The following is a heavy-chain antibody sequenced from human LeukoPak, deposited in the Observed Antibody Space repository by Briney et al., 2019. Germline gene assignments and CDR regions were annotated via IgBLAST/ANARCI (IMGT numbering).Heavy chain of an antibody. J-gene: IGHJ4*02. V-gene: IGHV3-74*01. CDR3: AREGSGWYRGFDY. D-gene: IGHD6-19*01. CDR1: GFTFSSYW. Sequence: PGGSLRLSXAASGFTFSSYWMHWVRQAPGKGLVWVSRINSDGSSTSYADSVKGRFTISRDNAKNTLYLQMNSLRAEDTAVYYCAREGSGWYRGFDYWGQGTLVTVSS. CDR2: INSDGSST.